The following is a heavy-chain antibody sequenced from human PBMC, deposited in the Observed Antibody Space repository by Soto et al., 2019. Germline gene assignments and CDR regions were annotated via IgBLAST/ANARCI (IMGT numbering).Heavy chain of an antibody. D-gene: IGHD1-26*01. J-gene: IGHJ4*02. V-gene: IGHV4-30-4*01. CDR2: LSYTGISYNP. CDR3: ARSGRSLLDY. CDR1: GASISGSDHY. Sequence: QVQLQESGPGLVKASQTLSLTCTVSGASISGSDHYWSWIRQPPGKGLEWIGHLSYTGISYNPYYNPSLQSRPTMSLDTSKNQFSLNMTSVTAADTAVYFCARSGRSLLDYWGQGALVSVSS.